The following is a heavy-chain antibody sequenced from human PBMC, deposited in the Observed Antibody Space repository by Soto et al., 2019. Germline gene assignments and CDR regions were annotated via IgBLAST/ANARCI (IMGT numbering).Heavy chain of an antibody. CDR2: IYPGDSDA. D-gene: IGHD2-15*01. J-gene: IGHJ3*02. V-gene: IGHV5-51*01. CDR3: ARRGYCSGGSCHSAAFDI. CDR1: GYSFTSYW. Sequence: GESLKISCRGSGYSFTSYWIGWVRQMPGKGLEWMGIIYPGDSDARYSPSFQGQVTISADKSITTAYLQWSSLKASDTAMYYCARRGYCSGGSCHSAAFDIWGQGTMVTVS.